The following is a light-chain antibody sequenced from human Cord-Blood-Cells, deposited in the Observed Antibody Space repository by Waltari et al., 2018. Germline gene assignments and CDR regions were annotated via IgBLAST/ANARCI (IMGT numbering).Light chain of an antibody. CDR3: QVWDSSSDHPV. J-gene: IGLJ2*01. V-gene: IGLV3-21*04. CDR1: NIGSKS. CDR2: YDS. Sequence: SYVLTQPPSVSVAPGKPARITCGGNNIGSKSVNWYQQKPGQAPVLVIYYDSDRPSGIPERFSGSNSGNTATLTISRVEAGDEADYYCQVWDSSSDHPVFGGGTKLTVL.